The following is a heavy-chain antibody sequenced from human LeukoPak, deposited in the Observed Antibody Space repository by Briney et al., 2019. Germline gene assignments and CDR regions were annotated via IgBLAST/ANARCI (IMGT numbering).Heavy chain of an antibody. D-gene: IGHD6-6*01. J-gene: IGHJ6*02. V-gene: IGHV3-7*01. Sequence: GGSLRLSCAVSGFTFDSYWMSWVRQAPGKGLEWVANIKQDGSEKYYVDSVKGRFTISRDNAKNSLYLQMNSLRAEDTAVYYCAGYSSSSFYYYYYGMDVWGQGTTVTVSS. CDR3: AGYSSSSFYYYYYGMDV. CDR1: GFTFDSYW. CDR2: IKQDGSEK.